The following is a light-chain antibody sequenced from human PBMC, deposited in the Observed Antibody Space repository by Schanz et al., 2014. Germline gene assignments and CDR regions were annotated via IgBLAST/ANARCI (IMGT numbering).Light chain of an antibody. CDR1: SGSVSTTYY. V-gene: IGLV8-61*01. Sequence: QTVVTQEPSFSVSPGGTVTLTCGLSSGSVSTTYYPSWYQLTPGQAPRPLIYSTNTRSSGVPDRFSGSILGNKAALTITGAQADDESDYYCVLFMGSGLWVFGGGTKLTVL. CDR2: STN. CDR3: VLFMGSGLWV. J-gene: IGLJ3*02.